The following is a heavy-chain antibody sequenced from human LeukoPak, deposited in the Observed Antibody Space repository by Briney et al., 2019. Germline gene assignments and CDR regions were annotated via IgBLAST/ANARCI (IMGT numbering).Heavy chain of an antibody. D-gene: IGHD6-19*01. CDR3: TQDVSNGYRSVNFDY. CDR2: ISGDGTAR. CDR1: GFTSSSYW. Sequence: PGGSLRLSRAASGFTSSSYWMHGARQVPGKGLVWVSRISGDGTARNYADSVKGRFTISRDDAKNTVDLQMNSLRVEDTAVYYCTQDVSNGYRSVNFDYWGQGILVTVSS. J-gene: IGHJ4*02. V-gene: IGHV3-74*01.